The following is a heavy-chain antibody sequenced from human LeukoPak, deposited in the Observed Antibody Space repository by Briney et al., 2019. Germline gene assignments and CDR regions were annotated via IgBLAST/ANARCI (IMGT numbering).Heavy chain of an antibody. D-gene: IGHD4-17*01. V-gene: IGHV1-46*01. Sequence: ASVKVSCKASGYTFTSYYMHWVRQAPGQGLEWMGIINPSGGSTSYAQKFQGRVTMTRDTSTSTVYMKLSSLRSEDTAVYYCARLANYQEAYGDYDRPYWFDPWGQGTLVTVSS. J-gene: IGHJ5*02. CDR3: ARLANYQEAYGDYDRPYWFDP. CDR2: INPSGGST. CDR1: GYTFTSYY.